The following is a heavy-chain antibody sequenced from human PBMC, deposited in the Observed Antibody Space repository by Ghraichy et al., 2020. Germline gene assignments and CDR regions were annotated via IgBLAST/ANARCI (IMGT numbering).Heavy chain of an antibody. J-gene: IGHJ3*02. Sequence: GGSLRLSCAASGFTFSSYAMSWVRQAPGKGLEWVSAISGSGGSTYYADSVKGRFTISRDNSKNTLYLQMNSLRAEDTAVYYCAKGPPPLRRGSYFGLGYAFDIWGQGTMVTVSS. CDR1: GFTFSSYA. V-gene: IGHV3-23*01. CDR3: AKGPPPLRRGSYFGLGYAFDI. D-gene: IGHD1-26*01. CDR2: ISGSGGST.